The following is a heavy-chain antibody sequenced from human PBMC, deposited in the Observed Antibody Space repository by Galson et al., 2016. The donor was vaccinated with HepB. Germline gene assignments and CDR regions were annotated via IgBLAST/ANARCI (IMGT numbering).Heavy chain of an antibody. V-gene: IGHV3-23*01. Sequence: SLRLSCAASGFTFGRYAMSWVRQAPGKGLEWVSAISGDGGSTYYAGSVQGRFTSSRDRSTNTMYLQMNSLRTDDTAVYYWARFTQEWLDRVYYFDYWGQGTTVTVSS. J-gene: IGHJ4*02. CDR2: ISGDGGST. D-gene: IGHD6-19*01. CDR3: ARFTQEWLDRVYYFDY. CDR1: GFTFGRYA.